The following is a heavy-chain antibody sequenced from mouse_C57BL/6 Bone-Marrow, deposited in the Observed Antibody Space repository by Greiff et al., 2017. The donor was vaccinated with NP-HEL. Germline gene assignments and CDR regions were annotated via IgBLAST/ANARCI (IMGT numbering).Heavy chain of an antibody. D-gene: IGHD1-1*01. Sequence: EVHLVESGGGLVQPKGSLKLSCAASGFSFNTYAMNWVRQAPGKGLEWVARIRSKSNNYATYYADSVKDRFTISRDDSESMLYLQMNNLKTEDTAMYYCVIHYYGSSYWYFDVWGTGTTVTVSS. J-gene: IGHJ1*03. CDR1: GFSFNTYA. V-gene: IGHV10-1*01. CDR3: VIHYYGSSYWYFDV. CDR2: IRSKSNNYAT.